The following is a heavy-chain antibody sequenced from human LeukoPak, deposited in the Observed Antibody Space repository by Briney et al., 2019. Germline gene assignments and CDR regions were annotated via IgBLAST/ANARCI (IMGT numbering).Heavy chain of an antibody. CDR3: ARFGRDGYNC. V-gene: IGHV4-34*01. D-gene: IGHD5-24*01. CDR1: GGSFSGYY. J-gene: IGHJ4*02. Sequence: KTSETLSLTCAVYGGSFSGYYWSWIRQPPGKGLEWIGEINHSGSTNYNPSLKSRVTISVDTSKNQFSLKLSSVTAADTAVYYRARFGRDGYNCWGQGTLVTVSS. CDR2: INHSGST.